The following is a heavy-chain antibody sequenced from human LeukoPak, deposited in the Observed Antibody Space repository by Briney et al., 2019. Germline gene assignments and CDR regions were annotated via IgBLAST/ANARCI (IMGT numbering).Heavy chain of an antibody. J-gene: IGHJ4*02. CDR2: FDPEDGET. Sequence: ASVKVSCKVSGYTLTELSMHWVRQAPGKGLEWMGGFDPEDGETIYAQKFQGRVTMTEDTSTDTAYMELSSLRSEDTAVYYCATDRFRNWNDIPYFDYWGQGTLVTVSS. CDR3: ATDRFRNWNDIPYFDY. D-gene: IGHD1-1*01. V-gene: IGHV1-24*01. CDR1: GYTLTELS.